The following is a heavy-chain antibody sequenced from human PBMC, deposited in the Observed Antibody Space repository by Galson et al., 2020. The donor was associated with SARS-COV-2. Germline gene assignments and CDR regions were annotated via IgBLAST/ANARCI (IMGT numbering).Heavy chain of an antibody. V-gene: IGHV3-23*01. D-gene: IGHD1-26*01. Sequence: GGSLRLSCAASGFTFSSYAMSWVRQAPGKGLEWVSAISGSGGSTYYADSVKGRFTISRDNSKNTLYLQMNSLRAEDTAVYYCATKSRLYSGSYYLPALVFDDWGQGTLVTVSS. J-gene: IGHJ4*02. CDR3: ATKSRLYSGSYYLPALVFDD. CDR1: GFTFSSYA. CDR2: ISGSGGST.